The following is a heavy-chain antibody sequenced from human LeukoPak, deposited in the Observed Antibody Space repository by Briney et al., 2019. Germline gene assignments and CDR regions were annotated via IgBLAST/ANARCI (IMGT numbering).Heavy chain of an antibody. CDR3: TRDRYSSSWFEGIFDY. D-gene: IGHD6-13*01. V-gene: IGHV3-49*04. Sequence: PGGSLRLSCAASGFTFSSYTMNWVRQAPGKGLEWVGFIRSKAYGGTTEYAASVKGRFTISRDDSKSIAYLQMNSLKTEDTAVYYCTRDRYSSSWFEGIFDYWGQGTLVTVSS. CDR1: GFTFSSYT. CDR2: IRSKAYGGTT. J-gene: IGHJ4*02.